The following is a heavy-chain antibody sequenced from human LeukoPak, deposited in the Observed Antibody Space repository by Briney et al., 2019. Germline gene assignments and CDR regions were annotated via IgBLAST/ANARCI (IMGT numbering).Heavy chain of an antibody. J-gene: IGHJ5*01. CDR3: AKGGSYTTGWYADS. V-gene: IGHV1-69*13. D-gene: IGHD6-19*01. CDR2: IIPAFGRA. Sequence: SVKVSCKASGGXFSNYDIAWVRQAPGQGLEWMGGIIPAFGRADYAEKFRDRITITADETTSTAYMELRSLTSEDTAVYYCAKGGSYTTGWYADSWGQGTQVAVSS. CDR1: GGXFSNYD.